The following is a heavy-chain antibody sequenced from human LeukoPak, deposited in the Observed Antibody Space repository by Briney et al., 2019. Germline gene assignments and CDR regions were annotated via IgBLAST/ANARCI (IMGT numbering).Heavy chain of an antibody. Sequence: GESLKISCKGSGYSFTSYWIGWARQMPGKGLEWMGIIYPGDSDTRYTPSFQGQVTISADKSISTAYLQWSSLKASDTAMYYCARRITIFGVAHAFDIWGQGTMVTVSS. CDR2: IYPGDSDT. V-gene: IGHV5-51*01. CDR3: ARRITIFGVAHAFDI. D-gene: IGHD3-3*01. CDR1: GYSFTSYW. J-gene: IGHJ3*02.